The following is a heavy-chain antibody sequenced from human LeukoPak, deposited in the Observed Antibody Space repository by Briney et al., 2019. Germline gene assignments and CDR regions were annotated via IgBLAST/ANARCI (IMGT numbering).Heavy chain of an antibody. D-gene: IGHD7-27*01. CDR2: INPGGNEI. V-gene: IGHV3-7*01. Sequence: PGGSLRLSCAASGFTFSSYWMNWVRQAPGKGLEWVANINPGGNEIRSVDSVKGRSIISRDNAKNSLDLQMSSLRVEDTAVYYCMCWGTDNHWGQGILVTVSS. CDR3: MCWGTDNH. J-gene: IGHJ4*02. CDR1: GFTFSSYW.